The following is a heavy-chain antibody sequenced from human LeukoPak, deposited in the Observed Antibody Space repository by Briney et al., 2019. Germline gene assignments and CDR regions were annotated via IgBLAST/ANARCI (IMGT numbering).Heavy chain of an antibody. D-gene: IGHD5-24*01. CDR1: GFTFGDYA. CDR3: AKGRMATITVIDS. CDR2: ILCDSGVR. Sequence: PGRSLRLSCAASGFTFGDYAMHWVRQAPGKGLEWVSGILCDSGVRGYADSVKGRFTISRDNAKNSLYLQMNSLRPEDTAFYYCAKGRMATITVIDSWGQGTLVTVSS. V-gene: IGHV3-9*01. J-gene: IGHJ5*01.